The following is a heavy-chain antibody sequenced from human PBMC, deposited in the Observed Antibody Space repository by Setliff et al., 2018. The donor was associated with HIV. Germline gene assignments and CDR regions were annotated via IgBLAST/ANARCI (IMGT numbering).Heavy chain of an antibody. V-gene: IGHV1-46*01. Sequence: ASVKVSCKASGYTFTSYPMHWVRQAPGQGLEWMGVINTSGGSAGYAEKFRGRVTMTRGTPTNTVYMDLRNLRSEDTAVYYCARNQGDASGWYAGDYWGHGTLVTV. D-gene: IGHD6-19*01. J-gene: IGHJ4*01. CDR2: INTSGGSA. CDR1: GYTFTSYP. CDR3: ARNQGDASGWYAGDY.